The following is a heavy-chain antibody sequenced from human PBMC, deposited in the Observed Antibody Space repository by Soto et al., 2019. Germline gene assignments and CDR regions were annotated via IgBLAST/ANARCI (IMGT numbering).Heavy chain of an antibody. CDR3: ARTEYGYDSPRFDY. CDR1: GGSISSYY. CDR2: IYYSGST. D-gene: IGHD5-12*01. V-gene: IGHV4-59*08. Sequence: QVQLQESGPGLVKPSETLSLTCTVSGGSISSYYWSWIRQPPGKGLEWIGYIYYSGSTNYNPSLKSRVTISVDTSKNQFALKLSSVTAADTAVYYCARTEYGYDSPRFDYWGQGTLVTVSS. J-gene: IGHJ4*02.